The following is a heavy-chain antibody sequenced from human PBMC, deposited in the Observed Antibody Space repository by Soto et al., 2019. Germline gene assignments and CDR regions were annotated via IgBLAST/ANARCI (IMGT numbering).Heavy chain of an antibody. J-gene: IGHJ4*02. CDR1: GFSFTTSEVG. V-gene: IGHV2-5*02. CDR3: AHRESTSMYNFDF. CDR2: IYWDDVK. D-gene: IGHD1-1*01. Sequence: QITLKESGPTLVRPTQTLTLTCTFSGFSFTTSEVGVGWIRQPPGTALEWLALIYWDDVKRYRPSLKSRLTITKDTSKNQVVLTMTNMDPVDTAIYYCAHRESTSMYNFDFWGQGSLVTVSS.